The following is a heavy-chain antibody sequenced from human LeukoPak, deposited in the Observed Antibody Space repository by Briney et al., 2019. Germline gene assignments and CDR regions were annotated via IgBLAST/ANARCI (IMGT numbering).Heavy chain of an antibody. J-gene: IGHJ5*02. Sequence: SETLSLACTVSGGSINSYYWSWIRQPPGKGLEWIGYIYYSGSTNYNPSLKSRVTISVDTSKNQFSLRLISVTAADTAVYYCARDRHGSGSAHSFDPWGQGILVTVSS. V-gene: IGHV4-59*01. CDR2: IYYSGST. CDR1: GGSINSYY. D-gene: IGHD3-10*01. CDR3: ARDRHGSGSAHSFDP.